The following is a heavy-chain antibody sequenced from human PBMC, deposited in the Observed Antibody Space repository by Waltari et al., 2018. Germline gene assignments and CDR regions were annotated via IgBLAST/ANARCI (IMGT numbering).Heavy chain of an antibody. CDR2: IYHSGRT. J-gene: IGHJ3*02. V-gene: IGHV4-38-2*01. Sequence: QVQLQESGPGLVKPSETLSLTCAVSGYSISSGYYWGWIRQPPGKGLEWIGSIYHSGRTSYNPSLNSRVTISVDTSKNQFSLKLSSVTASDTAVYYCARHGTTVTPDAFDIWGQGTMVTVSS. CDR1: GYSISSGYY. D-gene: IGHD4-17*01. CDR3: ARHGTTVTPDAFDI.